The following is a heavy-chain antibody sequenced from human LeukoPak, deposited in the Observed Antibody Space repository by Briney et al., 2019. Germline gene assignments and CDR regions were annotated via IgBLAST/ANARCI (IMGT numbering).Heavy chain of an antibody. D-gene: IGHD3-22*01. CDR3: AKALRKYYYDSSGYYYGRD. J-gene: IGHJ4*02. CDR1: GFTSSSYS. Sequence: GGSLRLSCAASGFTSSSYSMNWVRQAPGKGLEWVSAISGSGGSTYYADSVKGRFTISRDNSKNTLYLQMNSLRAEDTAVYYCAKALRKYYYDSSGYYYGRDWGQGTLVTVSS. CDR2: ISGSGGST. V-gene: IGHV3-23*01.